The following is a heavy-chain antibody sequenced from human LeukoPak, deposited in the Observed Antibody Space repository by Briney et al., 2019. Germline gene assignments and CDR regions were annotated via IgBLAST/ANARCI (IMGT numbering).Heavy chain of an antibody. CDR1: GFTFTNYA. CDR3: ARRYDDPGEGVYFDY. CDR2: IYYSGST. D-gene: IGHD7-27*01. J-gene: IGHJ4*02. V-gene: IGHV4-39*01. Sequence: GSLRLSCAVSGFTFTNYAMSWVRQAPGKGLEWIGSIYYSGSTYYNPSLKSRVTISVDTSKNQFSLKLSSVTAADTAVYYCARRYDDPGEGVYFDYWGQGTLVTVSS.